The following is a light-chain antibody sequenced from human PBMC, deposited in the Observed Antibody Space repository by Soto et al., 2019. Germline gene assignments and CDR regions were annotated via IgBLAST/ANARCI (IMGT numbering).Light chain of an antibody. V-gene: IGKV3-11*01. CDR1: QSVSSY. CDR2: DAS. J-gene: IGKJ4*01. CDR3: QHRSSWPLT. Sequence: EIVLTQSPATLSLSPGERATLSCKASQSVSSYLAWYQQKPGQAPRLLIYDASNRATGIPGRFSGSGSGTDFTLTISSLEPEDFAVYYCQHRSSWPLTFGGGTKVEIK.